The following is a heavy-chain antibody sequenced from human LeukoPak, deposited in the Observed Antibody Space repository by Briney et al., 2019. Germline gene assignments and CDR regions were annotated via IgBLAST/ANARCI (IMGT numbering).Heavy chain of an antibody. CDR3: ARRSLGAPYYFDY. CDR2: IYPGDSDT. Sequence: GESLKISCKASGYSFASYWIGWVRQMPGKGLEWMGIIYPGDSDTRYSPSFQGQVTISADKSISTAYLQWSSLKASDTAMYYCARRSLGAPYYFDYWGQGTLVTVSS. CDR1: GYSFASYW. V-gene: IGHV5-51*01. D-gene: IGHD1-26*01. J-gene: IGHJ4*02.